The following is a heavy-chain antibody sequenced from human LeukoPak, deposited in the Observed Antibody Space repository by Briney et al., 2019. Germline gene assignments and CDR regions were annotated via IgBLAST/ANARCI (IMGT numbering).Heavy chain of an antibody. V-gene: IGHV4-59*08. Sequence: PSDPLSLPCTLWVRPKCSYYWGWLPQPPGEGLEWIGYIYYSGSTKYNPSLKSRVTISVDTSKNQFSLKLSSVTAADTAVYYCARRGYSYGTQGDYYYYYMDVWGKGSTVTVSS. CDR2: IYYSGST. CDR1: VRPKCSYY. CDR3: ARRGYSYGTQGDYYYYYMDV. D-gene: IGHD5-18*01. J-gene: IGHJ6*03.